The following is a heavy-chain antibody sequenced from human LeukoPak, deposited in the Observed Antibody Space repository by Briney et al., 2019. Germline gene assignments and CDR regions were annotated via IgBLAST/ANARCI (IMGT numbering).Heavy chain of an antibody. J-gene: IGHJ4*02. CDR1: GGSISSSSYY. D-gene: IGHD3-3*01. V-gene: IGHV4-39*07. CDR2: INHSGST. CDR3: ARGRLYYDFWSGYLYYFDY. Sequence: SETLSLTCTVSGGSISSSSYYWGWIRQPPGKGLEWIGEINHSGSTNYNPSLKSRVTISVDTSKNQFSLKLSSVTAADTAVYYCARGRLYYDFWSGYLYYFDYWGQGTLVTVSS.